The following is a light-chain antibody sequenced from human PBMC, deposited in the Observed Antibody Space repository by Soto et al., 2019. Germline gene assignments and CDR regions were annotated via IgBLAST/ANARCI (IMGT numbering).Light chain of an antibody. V-gene: IGKV3-15*01. CDR2: GAS. CDR3: QQYDKWPRT. Sequence: EIVMMQFPATLSVSPGERVTLSCRASQSVSQSVTTNLAWYQHKPGQSPRLLIYGASARATGIPDRFSGGGSGAEYTLTISSLQSEDFAVYYCQQYDKWPRTFGQGTKV. CDR1: QSVSQSVTTN. J-gene: IGKJ1*01.